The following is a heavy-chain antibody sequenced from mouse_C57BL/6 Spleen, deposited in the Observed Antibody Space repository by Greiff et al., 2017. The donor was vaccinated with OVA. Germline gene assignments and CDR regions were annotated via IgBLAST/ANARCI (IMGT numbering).Heavy chain of an antibody. V-gene: IGHV1-82*01. J-gene: IGHJ2*01. D-gene: IGHD3-2*02. CDR1: GYAFSSSW. CDR3: AREATGRGYYFDY. Sequence: QVQLKESGPELVKPGASVKISCKASGYAFSSSWMNWVKQRPGKGLEWIGRIYPGDGDTNYNGKFKGKATLTADKSSSTAYMQLSSLTSEDSAVYFCAREATGRGYYFDYWGQGTTLTVSS. CDR2: IYPGDGDT.